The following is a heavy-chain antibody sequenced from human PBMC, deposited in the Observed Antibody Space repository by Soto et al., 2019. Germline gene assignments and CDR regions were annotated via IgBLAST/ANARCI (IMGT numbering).Heavy chain of an antibody. CDR1: GFTFSSYA. V-gene: IGHV3-23*01. CDR2: ISGSGGST. CDR3: AKITAYYYGSGSPFDY. D-gene: IGHD3-10*01. Sequence: EVQLLESGGGLVQPGGSLRLSCAASGFTFSSYAMSWVRQAPGKGLEWVSAISGSGGSTYYADSVKGRFTISRDNSKNTLYLQMNSLRAEDTAVYYCAKITAYYYGSGSPFDYWGQGTLVTVSS. J-gene: IGHJ4*02.